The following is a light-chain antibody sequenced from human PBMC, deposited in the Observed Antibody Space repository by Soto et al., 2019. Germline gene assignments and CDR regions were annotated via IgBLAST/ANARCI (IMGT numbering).Light chain of an antibody. Sequence: DIQMTQSPSSLSASVGDRVTITCQASQDISNFLNWYHQTPGKAPRLLIYDVSSLQPGVASRFSGSGSGTEFNLTLNRLQPEDFGTFYCQQYDKQPVTFGGGTKVEIK. CDR2: DVS. J-gene: IGKJ4*01. CDR1: QDISNF. CDR3: QQYDKQPVT. V-gene: IGKV1-33*01.